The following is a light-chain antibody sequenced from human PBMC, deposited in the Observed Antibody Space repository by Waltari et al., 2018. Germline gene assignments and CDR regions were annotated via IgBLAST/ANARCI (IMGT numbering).Light chain of an antibody. V-gene: IGKV3-15*01. CDR3: QQYNNWPLT. Sequence: EMVMTQSPATLSVSPGERATPSGRASQSVSSDLAWYQQKSGQAPRLLIYAASNRATGIPARFNGGGSGTEFTLTISSLQSGDSAVYYCQQYNNWPLTFGQGTKVEIK. J-gene: IGKJ1*01. CDR1: QSVSSD. CDR2: AAS.